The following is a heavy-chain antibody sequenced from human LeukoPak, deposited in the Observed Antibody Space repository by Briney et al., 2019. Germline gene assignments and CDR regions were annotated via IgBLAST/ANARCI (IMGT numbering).Heavy chain of an antibody. V-gene: IGHV1-46*01. CDR2: INPSSGST. D-gene: IGHD4-11*01. Sequence: ASVKVSCKASGYTFTSYFMHWVRRAPGQGLEWMGRINPSSGSTSYAQKFQGRVTMTRDTSTSTVYMDLSSLRSEDTAVYYCARDRNANDYWGQGTLVTVSS. CDR1: GYTFTSYF. CDR3: ARDRNANDY. J-gene: IGHJ4*02.